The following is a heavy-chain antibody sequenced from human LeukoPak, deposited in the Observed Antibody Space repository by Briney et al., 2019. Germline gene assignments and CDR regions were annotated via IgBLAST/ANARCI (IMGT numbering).Heavy chain of an antibody. CDR1: GYTFTGYY. D-gene: IGHD2-2*01. CDR3: ARRRKYCSSTSCYSADGFDY. Sequence: ASVKVSCKASGYTFTGYYMHWVRQAPGQGLEWMGRINPNSGGTNYAQKFQGRVTMTRDTSISTAYMELSRLRSDDTAVYYCARRRKYCSSTSCYSADGFDYWGQGTLATVSS. CDR2: INPNSGGT. V-gene: IGHV1-2*06. J-gene: IGHJ4*02.